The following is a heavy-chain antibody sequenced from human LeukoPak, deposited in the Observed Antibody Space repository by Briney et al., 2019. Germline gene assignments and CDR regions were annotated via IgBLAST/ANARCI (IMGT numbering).Heavy chain of an antibody. CDR1: GGSISSYY. CDR3: ARGIAAADTRPFDY. Sequence: PSETLSLTCTVSGGSISSYYWSWIRQPAGKGLEWIGRIYTSGSTEYNPSLKSRVTMSIDTSRNQFPLKLSSVTAADTAVYYCARGIAAADTRPFDYWGQGTLVTVSS. D-gene: IGHD6-13*01. J-gene: IGHJ4*02. CDR2: IYTSGST. V-gene: IGHV4-4*07.